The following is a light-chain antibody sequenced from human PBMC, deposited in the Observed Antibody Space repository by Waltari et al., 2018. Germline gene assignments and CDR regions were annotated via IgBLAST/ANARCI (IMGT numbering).Light chain of an antibody. CDR3: LQHNSYPYS. Sequence: DIQMTQSPSSLSASVGDTVTITCRASQGISSYLNWFQQKPGKAPKLLIYAATTLQSGVPSRFSGSGPGTEFTLTISSLQPEDFAAYYCLQHNSYPYSFGQGTKVEIK. CDR1: QGISSY. CDR2: AAT. J-gene: IGKJ2*03. V-gene: IGKV1-17*01.